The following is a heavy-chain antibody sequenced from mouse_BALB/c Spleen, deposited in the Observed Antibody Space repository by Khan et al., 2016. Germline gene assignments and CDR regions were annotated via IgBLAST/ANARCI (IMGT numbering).Heavy chain of an antibody. D-gene: IGHD6-2*01. CDR1: GFTFTDYY. CDR3: ARERESRSWFAY. J-gene: IGHJ3*01. CDR2: ISNKANGYTT. Sequence: EVELVESGGGLVQPGGSLRLSCATSGFTFTDYYMSWVRQPPGKALEWLGFISNKANGYTTEYSASVKVRFTITRDNSQSILYLSMNTLGAEGSGAYFCARERESRSWFAYWGQGTLVAVSA. V-gene: IGHV7-3*02.